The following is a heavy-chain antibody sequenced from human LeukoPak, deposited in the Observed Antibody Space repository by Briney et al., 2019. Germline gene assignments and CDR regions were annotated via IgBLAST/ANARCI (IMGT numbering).Heavy chain of an antibody. CDR3: ARGYCSSTSCYWASQFDY. CDR1: YW. J-gene: IGHJ4*02. V-gene: IGHV5-51*01. CDR2: IYPGDSDT. Sequence: YWIGWVRQMPGKGLEWMGIIYPGDSDTRYSPSFQGQVTISADKSISTAYLQWSSLKASDTAMYYCARGYCSSTSCYWASQFDYWGQGTLVTVSS. D-gene: IGHD2-2*01.